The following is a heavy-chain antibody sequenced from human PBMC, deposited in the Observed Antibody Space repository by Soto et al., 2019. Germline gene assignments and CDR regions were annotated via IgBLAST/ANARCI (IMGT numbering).Heavy chain of an antibody. J-gene: IGHJ4*02. V-gene: IGHV1-18*01. CDR3: ARERGGYSYGDC. D-gene: IGHD5-18*01. CDR1: GYTFISYG. Sequence: QVKLVQSGPEVKKPGASVKVSGQASGYTFISYGINWVRQAPGQGLEWMGWVNIYNDKTNYAQKFQGRVTMTTDTSTSTAYLELKSLRSDDTAVYYCARERGGYSYGDCWGQGTLVTVSS. CDR2: VNIYNDKT.